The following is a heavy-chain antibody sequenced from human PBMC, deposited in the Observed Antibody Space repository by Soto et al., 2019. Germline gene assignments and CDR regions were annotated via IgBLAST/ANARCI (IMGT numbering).Heavy chain of an antibody. V-gene: IGHV4-59*01. CDR2: IYYSGST. D-gene: IGHD3-16*01. CDR1: GGSFSRNY. Sequence: SETLSLTCTVSGGSFSRNYWAWIRQPPGKGLEWIGYIYYSGSTNYNPSLKSRVTISVDTSKNQFSLKLSSVTAADTAVYYCARFWDYYYYGMDVWGQGTTVTVSS. J-gene: IGHJ6*02. CDR3: ARFWDYYYYGMDV.